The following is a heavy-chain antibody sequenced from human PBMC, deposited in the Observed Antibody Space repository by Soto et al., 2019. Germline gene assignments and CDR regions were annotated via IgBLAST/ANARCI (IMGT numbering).Heavy chain of an antibody. CDR1: GFTFSSYA. D-gene: IGHD3-22*01. Sequence: GGSLRLSCAASGFTFSSYAMSWVRQAPGKGLEWVSAISGSGGSTYYADSVKGRFTISRDNSKNTLYLQMNSLRAEDTAVYYCAKLYAYYYDSSGYSFPYYFDYWGQGTLVTVSS. CDR2: ISGSGGST. J-gene: IGHJ4*02. CDR3: AKLYAYYYDSSGYSFPYYFDY. V-gene: IGHV3-23*01.